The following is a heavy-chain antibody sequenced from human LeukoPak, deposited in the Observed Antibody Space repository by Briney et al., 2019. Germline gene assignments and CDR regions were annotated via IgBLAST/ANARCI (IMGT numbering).Heavy chain of an antibody. D-gene: IGHD5-24*01. J-gene: IGHJ1*01. CDR3: VGDGRDGYSIYFHH. CDR1: GFTVSSYP. Sequence: GGSLRPSCAASGFTVSSYPMHWVRQAPGKGLQYVSVISDNGLSTSYADSVKGRFTISRDNSKNTVYLQMSSLRAEDTAVYYCVGDGRDGYSIYFHHWGQGTLVTVSS. CDR2: ISDNGLST. V-gene: IGHV3-64D*06.